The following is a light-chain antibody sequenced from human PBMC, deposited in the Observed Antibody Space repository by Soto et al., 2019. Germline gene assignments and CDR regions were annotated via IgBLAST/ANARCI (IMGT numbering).Light chain of an antibody. J-gene: IGKJ4*01. CDR1: QDIRDD. CDR2: AAS. CDR3: IQHTSYPIT. V-gene: IGKV1-17*01. Sequence: DIQMTQSPSSLSASVGDRVSITCRASQDIRDDLGWYQQKPGKAPKRLIYAASSLQSGVPSRFRGSGSGKDFTLTISTLQPEDFATYYSIQHTSYPITFGLGTKVDIX.